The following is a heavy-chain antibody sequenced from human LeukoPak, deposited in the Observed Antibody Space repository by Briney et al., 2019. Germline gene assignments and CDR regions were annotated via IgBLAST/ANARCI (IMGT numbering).Heavy chain of an antibody. Sequence: ASVKVSCKASGYTFTSYGISWVRQAPGQGLEWMGWINPNSGGTNYAQKFQGRVTMTRDTSISTAYMELSRLRSDDTAVYYCARLLIAAVFDFDYWGQGTLVTVSS. CDR3: ARLLIAAVFDFDY. J-gene: IGHJ4*02. D-gene: IGHD6-6*01. CDR1: GYTFTSYG. V-gene: IGHV1-2*02. CDR2: INPNSGGT.